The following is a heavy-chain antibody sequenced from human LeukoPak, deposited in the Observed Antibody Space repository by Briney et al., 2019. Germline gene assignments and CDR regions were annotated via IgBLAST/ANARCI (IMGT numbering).Heavy chain of an antibody. V-gene: IGHV3-7*01. CDR2: IKQDGSEK. J-gene: IGHJ6*03. D-gene: IGHD3-10*01. CDR1: GFTFSSYW. Sequence: GGSLRLSCAASGFTFSSYWMSWVHQAPGKGLEWVANIKQDGSEKYYVDSVKGRFTISRDNAKNSLYLQMNSLRAEDTAVYYCARDSVSTYGSGSYYCYYYYMDVWGKGTTVTISS. CDR3: ARDSVSTYGSGSYYCYYYYMDV.